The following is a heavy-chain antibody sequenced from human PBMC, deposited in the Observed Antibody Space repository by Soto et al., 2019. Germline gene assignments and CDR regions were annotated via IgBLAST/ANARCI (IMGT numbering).Heavy chain of an antibody. Sequence: QVQLQESGPGLVKPSQTLSLTCTVSGGSISSGGYYWSWIRQHPGKGLEWIGYIYYSGSTYYNPSCRRRVTLSVDTSKNQFSLKLSSVPAADTAVYYCARVGDYARGWFDPWGQGTLVTVSS. CDR1: GGSISSGGYY. CDR3: ARVGDYARGWFDP. CDR2: IYYSGST. J-gene: IGHJ5*02. V-gene: IGHV4-31*03. D-gene: IGHD4-17*01.